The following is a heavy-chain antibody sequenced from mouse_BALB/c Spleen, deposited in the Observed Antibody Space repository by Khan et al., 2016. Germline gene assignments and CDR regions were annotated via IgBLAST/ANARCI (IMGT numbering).Heavy chain of an antibody. CDR3: ARDGQDFDAWFAS. Sequence: QVQLKESGPGLVAPSQSLSITCTVSGFSLTNSGVHWVRQPPRKGLDWLGVIWAGGSTDYNSALMSRLSITRDTTQNQVFFKMNSLQTDDTAMYYCARDGQDFDAWFASWGQGTLVTVSA. CDR1: GFSLTNSG. J-gene: IGHJ3*01. CDR2: IWAGGST. V-gene: IGHV2-9*02.